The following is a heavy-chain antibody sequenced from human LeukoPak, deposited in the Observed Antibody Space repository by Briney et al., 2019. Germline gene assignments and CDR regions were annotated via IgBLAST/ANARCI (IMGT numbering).Heavy chain of an antibody. V-gene: IGHV3-9*03. D-gene: IGHD6-19*01. J-gene: IGHJ4*02. Sequence: GGSLRLSCAASGFTFDDYAMHWVRQAPGKGLEWVSGISRNSGSIGYADSVKGRFTISRDNAKNSLYLQMNSLRAEDMALYYCAKGYSSGWYLGPADYWGQGTLVTVSS. CDR1: GFTFDDYA. CDR3: AKGYSSGWYLGPADY. CDR2: ISRNSGSI.